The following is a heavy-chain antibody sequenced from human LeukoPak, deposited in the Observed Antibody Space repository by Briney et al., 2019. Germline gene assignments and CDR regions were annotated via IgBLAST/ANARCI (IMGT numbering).Heavy chain of an antibody. CDR3: ARSHDHLWGNYPDY. Sequence: SETLSLTCTVSGGSVSSGSYYWSWIRQPPGKGLEWIGYIYYSGSTNYNPSLKSRVTLSVDKSKNQFSLRLNSVTAADTAMYYCARSHDHLWGNYPDYWGQGTLVTVSS. D-gene: IGHD3-16*02. J-gene: IGHJ4*02. CDR1: GGSVSSGSYY. CDR2: IYYSGST. V-gene: IGHV4-61*01.